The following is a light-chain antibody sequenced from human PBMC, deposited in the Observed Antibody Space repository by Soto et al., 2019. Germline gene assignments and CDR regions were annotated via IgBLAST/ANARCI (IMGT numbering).Light chain of an antibody. CDR1: SSDVGSYNL. CDR2: EVS. J-gene: IGLJ1*01. CDR3: CSYAGSSTLGV. Sequence: QSVLTQPASVSGSPGQSITISCTGTSSDVGSYNLVSWYQQHPGKAHKLMIYEVSKRPSGDSNRFSGSKSGNTASLTISGLQAEDEADYYCCSYAGSSTLGVFGTGTKVTVL. V-gene: IGLV2-23*02.